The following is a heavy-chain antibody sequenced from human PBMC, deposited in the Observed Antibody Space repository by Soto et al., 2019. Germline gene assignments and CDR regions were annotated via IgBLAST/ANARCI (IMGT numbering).Heavy chain of an antibody. J-gene: IGHJ4*02. V-gene: IGHV3-23*01. D-gene: IGHD2-21*02. CDR2: ISGSGGST. CDR1: GLTFSSYA. Sequence: EVQLLESGGGLVQPGGSLRLSCAASGLTFSSYAMSWVRQAPGKGLEWVSAISGSGGSTYYADSVKGRFTISRDNSKNTRYLQMNSLRAEDTAVYYCAKDFNCGGDCYSFYFDYWGQGTLVTVSS. CDR3: AKDFNCGGDCYSFYFDY.